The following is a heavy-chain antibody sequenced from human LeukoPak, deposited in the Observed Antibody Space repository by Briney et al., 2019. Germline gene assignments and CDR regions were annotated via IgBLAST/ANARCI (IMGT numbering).Heavy chain of an antibody. D-gene: IGHD6-6*01. CDR1: GFTFSSYA. V-gene: IGHV3-20*04. CDR2: INWNGGST. CDR3: ARDRIAARPRGDYYYMDV. Sequence: GGSLRLSCAASGFTFSSYAMSWVRQAPGKGLEWVSGINWNGGSTGYADSVKGRFTISRDNAKNSLYLQMNSLRAEDTALYYCARDRIAARPRGDYYYMDVWGKGTTVTVSS. J-gene: IGHJ6*03.